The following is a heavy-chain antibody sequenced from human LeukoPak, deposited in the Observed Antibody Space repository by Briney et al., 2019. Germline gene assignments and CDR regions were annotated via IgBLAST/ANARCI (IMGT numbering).Heavy chain of an antibody. CDR3: ARDPGATLWFGESQYDAFDI. CDR2: ISSSSGYI. J-gene: IGHJ3*02. Sequence: GGALRLSCADSGVTFSGYSMCWVRAALGKGLGGVSSISSSSGYIYYADSVKGRFTISRDNAKNSLYLQMNSLRAEDTAVYYCARDPGATLWFGESQYDAFDIWGQGTMVTVSS. D-gene: IGHD3-10*01. CDR1: GVTFSGYS. V-gene: IGHV3-21*01.